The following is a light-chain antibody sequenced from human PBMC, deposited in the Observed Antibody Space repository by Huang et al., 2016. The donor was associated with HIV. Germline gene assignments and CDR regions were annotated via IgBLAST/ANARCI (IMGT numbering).Light chain of an antibody. CDR2: KAS. CDR1: QSISSW. J-gene: IGKJ3*01. CDR3: QQYSTFSLT. V-gene: IGKV1-5*03. Sequence: DIQMTQSPSALSASVGDTVTITCRASQSISSWLAWYKHKPGKAPKLLIYKASTLESGYPSRFSGSGSGTEFTLTINSLQPDDFATYYCQQYSTFSLTFGPGTKVDIK.